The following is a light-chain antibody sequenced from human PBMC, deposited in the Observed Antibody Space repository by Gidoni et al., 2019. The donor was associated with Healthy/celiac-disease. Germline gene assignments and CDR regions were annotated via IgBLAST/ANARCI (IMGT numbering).Light chain of an antibody. CDR1: QGISSY. CDR3: QLLNSYRLT. J-gene: IGKJ4*01. Sequence: DIQLTQSPSFLSASVGDRVTITCWASQGISSYLAWYQQKPGKAPKLLIYAASTLQSGVPSRFSGSGSGTEFTLTISSLQPEDFATYYCQLLNSYRLTFGGGTKVEIK. CDR2: AAS. V-gene: IGKV1-9*01.